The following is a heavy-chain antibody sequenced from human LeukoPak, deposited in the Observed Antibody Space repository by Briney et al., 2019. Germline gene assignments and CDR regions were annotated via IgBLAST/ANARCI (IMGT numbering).Heavy chain of an antibody. CDR2: ISSSSSYI. J-gene: IGHJ4*02. D-gene: IGHD1-7*01. V-gene: IGHV3-21*01. CDR3: ARAHNWKYGTFDY. Sequence: VYLRLSCAASAFTFSSYSMNWVRPAPGMGLKWLSCISSSSSYICYADSVKGRFTLSRDNAKNSLYLQMNSMRVEDTAVYYCARAHNWKYGTFDYWGQGTLVTVSS. CDR1: AFTFSSYS.